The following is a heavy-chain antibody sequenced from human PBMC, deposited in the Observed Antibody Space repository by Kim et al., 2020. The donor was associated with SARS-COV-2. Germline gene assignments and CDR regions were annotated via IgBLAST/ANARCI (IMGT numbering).Heavy chain of an antibody. V-gene: IGHV4-34*01. CDR2: INHSGGT. D-gene: IGHD3-3*01. J-gene: IGHJ6*02. CDR1: GGSLSGYH. CDR3: ARGRAGVVPSPIRGLGPYYDSSAMDV. Sequence: SETLSLTCAVFGGSLSGYHWTWIRQSPGKGLEWIGEINHSGGTNCIPSLKSRVTMSLDTSKNRFSLKLRSVTAATTAVYYWARGRAGVVPSPIRGLGPYYDSSAMDVWGQGTPVTVSS.